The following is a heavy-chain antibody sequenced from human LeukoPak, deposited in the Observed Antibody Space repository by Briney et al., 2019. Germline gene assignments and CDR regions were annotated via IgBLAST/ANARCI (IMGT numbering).Heavy chain of an antibody. V-gene: IGHV4-39*01. J-gene: IGHJ4*02. Sequence: PSETLSLTCTVSGGSISSSSYYWGWIRQPPGKGLEWIGSIYYSGSTYYNPSLKSRVTISVDTSKNQFSLKLSSVTAADTAVYYCASLFAAGYYVFDYWGQGTLVTVSS. D-gene: IGHD3-22*01. CDR3: ASLFAAGYYVFDY. CDR1: GGSISSSSYY. CDR2: IYYSGST.